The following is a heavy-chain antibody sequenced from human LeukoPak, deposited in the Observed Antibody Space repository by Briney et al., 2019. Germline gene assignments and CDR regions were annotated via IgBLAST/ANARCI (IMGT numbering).Heavy chain of an antibody. CDR1: GFTFSSYS. CDR3: AKVRYSGSYRGYYYYMDV. Sequence: GGSLRLSCAASGFTFSSYSMNWVRQAPGKGLEWVSSISSSSSYIYYADSVKGRFTISRDNSKNTLYLQMNSLRAEDTAVYYCAKVRYSGSYRGYYYYMDVWGKGTTVTVSS. V-gene: IGHV3-21*04. CDR2: ISSSSSYI. D-gene: IGHD1-26*01. J-gene: IGHJ6*03.